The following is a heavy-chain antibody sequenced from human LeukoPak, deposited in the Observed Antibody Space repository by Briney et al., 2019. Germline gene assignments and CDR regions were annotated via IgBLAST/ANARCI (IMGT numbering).Heavy chain of an antibody. CDR2: ISSRGTTM. V-gene: IGHV3-48*03. Sequence: PGGSLRLSCAAAGFSIKIYEINWVRQAPGKALEWVSYISSRGTTMYYADSVKGRFTVSRDNAENSVYLQMNSVKAEDTAVYYCARENVNGYHSFDFWGQGTLVAVSS. CDR3: ARENVNGYHSFDF. J-gene: IGHJ4*02. D-gene: IGHD5-12*01. CDR1: GFSIKIYE.